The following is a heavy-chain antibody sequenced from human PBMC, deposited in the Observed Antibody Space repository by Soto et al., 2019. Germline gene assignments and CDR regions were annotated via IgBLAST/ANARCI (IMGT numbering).Heavy chain of an antibody. Sequence: EVQLVESGGGLVQPGGSLRLSCAASGFTVSSNYMSWVRQAPGKGLEWVSVIYSGGSTYYADSVKSRFTISRDNSKNTLYLQMNSRRAEDTAVYYCARSRVVPATTYYYYMDVWGKGTTVTVSS. CDR1: GFTVSSNY. D-gene: IGHD2-2*01. J-gene: IGHJ6*03. CDR3: ARSRVVPATTYYYYMDV. V-gene: IGHV3-66*01. CDR2: IYSGGST.